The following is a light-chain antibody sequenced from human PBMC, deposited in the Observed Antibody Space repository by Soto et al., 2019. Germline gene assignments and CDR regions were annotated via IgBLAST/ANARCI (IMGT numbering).Light chain of an antibody. CDR1: QSVSNNY. CDR2: GAS. V-gene: IGKV3-20*01. J-gene: IGKJ1*01. Sequence: EIVLAQSPGTLSLSPGERATLSCRASQSVSNNYLAWYQQKPGQAPRLLIYGASNRATGIPDRFSGSGSETDFTLIISRLETEVFAVYYCQKYGSSGTFGQGTKVE. CDR3: QKYGSSGT.